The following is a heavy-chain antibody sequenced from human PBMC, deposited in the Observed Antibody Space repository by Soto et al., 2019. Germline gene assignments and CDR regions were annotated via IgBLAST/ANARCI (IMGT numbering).Heavy chain of an antibody. D-gene: IGHD6-19*01. J-gene: IGHJ6*02. CDR3: AGGGIAVAGTGGGYYYGMDV. V-gene: IGHV1-2*04. CDR1: GYTFTGYY. CDR2: INPNSGGT. Sequence: QVQLVQSGAEVKKPGASVKVSCKASGYTFTGYYMHWVRQAPGQGLEWMGWINPNSGGTNYAQKFQGWVNMTRDTSISTAYMELSRLRSADTAVYYCAGGGIAVAGTGGGYYYGMDVWGQGTTVTVSS.